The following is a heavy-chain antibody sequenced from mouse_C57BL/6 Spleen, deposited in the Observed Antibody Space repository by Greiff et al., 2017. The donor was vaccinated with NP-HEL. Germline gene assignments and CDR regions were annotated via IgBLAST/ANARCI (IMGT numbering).Heavy chain of an antibody. CDR1: GYTFTGYW. V-gene: IGHV1-9*01. Sequence: QVQLQQSGAELMKPGASVKLSCKATGYTFTGYWIEWVKQRPGHGLEWIGEILPGSGSTNYHEKFKGKATFTADTSSNTAYMQLSSLTTEDSAIYYCARESYYGSSPFAYWGQGTLVTVSA. J-gene: IGHJ3*01. CDR2: ILPGSGST. D-gene: IGHD1-1*01. CDR3: ARESYYGSSPFAY.